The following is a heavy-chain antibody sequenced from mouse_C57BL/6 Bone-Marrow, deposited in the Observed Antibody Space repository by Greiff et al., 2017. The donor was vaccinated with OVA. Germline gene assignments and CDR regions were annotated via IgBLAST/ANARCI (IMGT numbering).Heavy chain of an antibody. Sequence: VQLQQSGAELMKPGASVKLSCKATGYTFTGYWIEWVKQRPGQGLEWIGMIHPNSGSTNYNEKFKSKATLTVDKSSSTAYMQLSSLTSEDSAVYYCASSLYYSNYPFWGQGTTLTVSS. J-gene: IGHJ2*01. CDR1: GYTFTGYW. CDR2: IHPNSGST. D-gene: IGHD2-5*01. V-gene: IGHV1-64*01. CDR3: ASSLYYSNYPF.